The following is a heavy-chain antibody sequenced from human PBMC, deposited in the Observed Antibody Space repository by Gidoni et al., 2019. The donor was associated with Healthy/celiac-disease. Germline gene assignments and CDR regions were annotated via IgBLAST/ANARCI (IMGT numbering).Heavy chain of an antibody. J-gene: IGHJ5*02. V-gene: IGHV3-23*01. D-gene: IGHD5-18*01. CDR1: GVTFSSYA. CDR2: ISDSGGST. CDR3: AKVRLWLGWFDP. Sequence: EVQLLESGGGLVQPGGSLRLSCAAPGVTFSSYAMSWVRQAPGKGLELVSAISDSGGSTYYADSVKGRFTISRDNSKNTLDLQMSSLRAEATAVYYCAKVRLWLGWFDPWGQGTLVTVSS.